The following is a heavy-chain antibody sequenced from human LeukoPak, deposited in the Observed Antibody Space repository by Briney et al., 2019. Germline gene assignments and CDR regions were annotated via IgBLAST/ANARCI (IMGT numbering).Heavy chain of an antibody. J-gene: IGHJ6*03. CDR2: INHSGST. CDR3: ARVLLVVITPDYMDV. CDR1: GGSLSGYY. V-gene: IGHV4-34*01. Sequence: SETLSLTCAVYGGSLSGYYWSWIRQPPGKGLEWIGEINHSGSTNYNPSLKSRVTISVDTSKNQFSLKLSSVTAADTAVYYCARVLLVVITPDYMDVWGEGTTVTVSS. D-gene: IGHD3-22*01.